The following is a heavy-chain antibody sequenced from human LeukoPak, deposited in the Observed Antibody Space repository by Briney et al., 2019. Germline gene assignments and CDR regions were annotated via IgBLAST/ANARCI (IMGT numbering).Heavy chain of an antibody. J-gene: IGHJ4*02. CDR1: GFTFSSYA. D-gene: IGHD2-2*01. CDR2: ISYDGSNK. V-gene: IGHV3-30-3*01. Sequence: AGGSLRLSCAASGFTFSSYAMHWVRQAPGKGLEWVAVISYDGSNKYYADSVKGRFTISRDNSKNTLYLQMNSVRAEDTAVYYCARDIVVVPAAHFDYWGQGTLVTVSS. CDR3: ARDIVVVPAAHFDY.